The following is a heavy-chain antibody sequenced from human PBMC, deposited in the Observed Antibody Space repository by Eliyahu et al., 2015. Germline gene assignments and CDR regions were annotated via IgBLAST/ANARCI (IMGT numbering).Heavy chain of an antibody. CDR1: GXXFSIYG. Sequence: QVQLVESGGGVVQPGRSLXLSCAASGXXFSIYGMNWVRQAPGKGLEWXAVXSYDGXNKYYADSVKGRFTISRDDSKKTLSLQMNSLRSEDTAVYYCAKGNTRHFYTMDVWGQGTTVTVSS. CDR2: XSYDGXNK. V-gene: IGHV3-30*18. D-gene: IGHD2-2*02. CDR3: AKGNTRHFYTMDV. J-gene: IGHJ6*02.